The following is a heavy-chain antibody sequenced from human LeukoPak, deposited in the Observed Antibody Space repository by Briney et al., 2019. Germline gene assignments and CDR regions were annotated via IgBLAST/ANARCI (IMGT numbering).Heavy chain of an antibody. J-gene: IGHJ6*02. CDR1: GYTFTGQY. Sequence: GASVNVSCKASGYTFTGQYIYWMRQAPGQGLEWMGRITPHNGDTNDAQRFQGRVTMTSDTSISTAFMELTRLRSDDTAVYYCARGAGPVSTPDYYFNGLDVWGQGTTVTVSS. CDR3: ARGAGPVSTPDYYFNGLDV. CDR2: ITPHNGDT. V-gene: IGHV1-2*06. D-gene: IGHD5/OR15-5a*01.